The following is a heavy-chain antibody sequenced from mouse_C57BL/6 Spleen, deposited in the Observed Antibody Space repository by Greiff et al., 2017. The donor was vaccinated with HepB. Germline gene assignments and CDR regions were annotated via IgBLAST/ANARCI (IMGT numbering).Heavy chain of an antibody. D-gene: IGHD2-5*01. J-gene: IGHJ3*01. Sequence: VQLQQSGPELVKPGASVKISCKASGYSFTGYYMNWVKQSPEKSLEWIGEINPSTGGTTYNQKFKAKATLTVDKSSSTAYMQLKSLTSEDSAVYYCARGGYSNPFAYWGQGTLVTVSA. CDR2: INPSTGGT. CDR3: ARGGYSNPFAY. V-gene: IGHV1-42*01. CDR1: GYSFTGYY.